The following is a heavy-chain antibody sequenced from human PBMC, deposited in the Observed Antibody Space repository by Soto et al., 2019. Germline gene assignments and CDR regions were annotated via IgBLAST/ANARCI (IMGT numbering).Heavy chain of an antibody. CDR3: AKSSLSTSYSHLDY. CDR1: GFTFSSSA. V-gene: IGHV3-23*01. J-gene: IGHJ4*02. Sequence: EVQVLESGGGLVQPGESLRLSCAASGFTFSSSAMSWVRQAPGRGLEWVSVISASGGTTYYADSVKGRFTISRDISSNTLYLQMNSLRAEVTAVYYCAKSSLSTSYSHLDYWGQGTLVTVSS. CDR2: ISASGGTT. D-gene: IGHD2-15*01.